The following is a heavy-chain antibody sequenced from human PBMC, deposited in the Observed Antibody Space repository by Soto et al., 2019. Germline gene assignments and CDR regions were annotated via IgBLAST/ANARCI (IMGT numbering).Heavy chain of an antibody. CDR1: GFTFDDYA. CDR2: ISWNSGSI. Sequence: EVQLVESGGGLVQPGRSLRLSCAASGFTFDDYAMHWVRQAPGKGLEWVSGISWNSGSIGYADSVKGRFTISRDNAKNSLYLQMNSLRAEDTALYYCAKEKQDAFDIWGQGTMVTVSS. J-gene: IGHJ3*02. V-gene: IGHV3-9*01. CDR3: AKEKQDAFDI.